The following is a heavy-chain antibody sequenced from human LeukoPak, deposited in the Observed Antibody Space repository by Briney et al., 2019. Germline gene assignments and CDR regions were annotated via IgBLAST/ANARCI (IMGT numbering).Heavy chain of an antibody. J-gene: IGHJ6*02. CDR2: INWNGGGT. V-gene: IGHV3-9*01. CDR1: GFTFKDYG. Sequence: GGSLRLSCAATGFTFKDYGMHWVRQPPGKGREWVSSINWNGGGTDYAASVKGRFTISRDNAKNSLYLQLSSLRPEDTALYYCAKHMRATNTYSFFGLDVWGQGTTVTVSS. D-gene: IGHD1-26*01. CDR3: AKHMRATNTYSFFGLDV.